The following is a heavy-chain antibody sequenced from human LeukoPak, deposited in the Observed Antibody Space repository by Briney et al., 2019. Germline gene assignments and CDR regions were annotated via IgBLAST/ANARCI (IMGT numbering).Heavy chain of an antibody. V-gene: IGHV1-69*06. D-gene: IGHD2-15*01. J-gene: IGHJ4*02. CDR2: IIPIFGTA. Sequence: ASVKVSCKASGGTFSSYAISWVRQAPGQGLEWMGGIIPIFGTANYAQKFQGRVTITADKSTSTAYMELSRLRSEDTAAYYCARALGYCSGGSCYSMDYWGQGTLVTVSS. CDR1: GGTFSSYA. CDR3: ARALGYCSGGSCYSMDY.